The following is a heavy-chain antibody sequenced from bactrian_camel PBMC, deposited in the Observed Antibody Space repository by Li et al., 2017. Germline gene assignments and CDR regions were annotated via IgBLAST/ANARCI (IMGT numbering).Heavy chain of an antibody. V-gene: IGHV3S40*01. CDR1: GFTFSSYS. CDR2: LKSEGDGI. J-gene: IGHJ4*01. Sequence: VQLVESGGGLVQPGGSLTLSCAASGFTFSSYSMGWVRQAPGKGLEWVSALKSEGDGIYYADSLKGRFTISKDNAENTLYLQMNSLKPEDTAVYYCAVGYQSAYEFSYWGQGTQVTVS. CDR3: AVGYQSAYEFSY. D-gene: IGHD5*01.